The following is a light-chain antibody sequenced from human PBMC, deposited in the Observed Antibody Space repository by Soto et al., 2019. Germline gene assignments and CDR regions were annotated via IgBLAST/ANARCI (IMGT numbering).Light chain of an antibody. Sequence: GESVTITCRASQVISTSLAWYQVKPGKAPKLLIYAASTLESGVPSRFSATVSGTEFSLTITSLQPEDFATYYCQQLSDSPITFGQGTKVDIK. CDR1: QVISTS. CDR2: AAS. V-gene: IGKV1-9*01. J-gene: IGKJ1*01. CDR3: QQLSDSPIT.